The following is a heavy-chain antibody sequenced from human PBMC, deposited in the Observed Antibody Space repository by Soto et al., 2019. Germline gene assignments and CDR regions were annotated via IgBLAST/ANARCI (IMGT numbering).Heavy chain of an antibody. Sequence: EVQLLESGGGLVQPGGSLRLSCAASGFTLSSYGMTWVRQAQGKGLEWVSTIRGSDGSTYYADSVKGRFTISRDNSKNTVYLQMNSLRAEDTAEYDCAKDVNYDFLAGYYYYWGQGTLVTVSS. D-gene: IGHD3-9*01. CDR1: GFTLSSYG. CDR2: IRGSDGST. J-gene: IGHJ4*02. V-gene: IGHV3-23*01. CDR3: AKDVNYDFLAGYYYY.